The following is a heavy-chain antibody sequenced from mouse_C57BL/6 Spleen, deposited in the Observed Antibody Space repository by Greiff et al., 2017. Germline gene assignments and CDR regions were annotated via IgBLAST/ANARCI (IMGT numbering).Heavy chain of an antibody. CDR1: GYAFSSSW. Sequence: VQLQQSGPELVKPGASVKISCKASGYAFSSSWMNWVKQRPGTGLEWIGRIYPGDGDTNYNGKFKGKATLTADKSSSTAYMQLSSLTSEDSAVYFCARSRDYDGDYYAMDYWGQGTSVTVSS. CDR2: IYPGDGDT. CDR3: ARSRDYDGDYYAMDY. D-gene: IGHD2-4*01. J-gene: IGHJ4*01. V-gene: IGHV1-82*01.